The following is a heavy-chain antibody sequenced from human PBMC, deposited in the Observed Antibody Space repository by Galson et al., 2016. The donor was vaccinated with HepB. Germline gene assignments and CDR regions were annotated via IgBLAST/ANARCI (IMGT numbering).Heavy chain of an antibody. D-gene: IGHD2-21*01. Sequence: SLRLSCAASGFTFDDYGMDWVRQGPGKGLEWVSGISWNSGAIGYADSVKGRFTISRDNAKNSLYLEMNSLRAEDTALYYCVKDRPYRSRCSACYWEFDYWGQGALVT. CDR1: GFTFDDYG. V-gene: IGHV3-9*01. CDR3: VKDRPYRSRCSACYWEFDY. CDR2: ISWNSGAI. J-gene: IGHJ4*02.